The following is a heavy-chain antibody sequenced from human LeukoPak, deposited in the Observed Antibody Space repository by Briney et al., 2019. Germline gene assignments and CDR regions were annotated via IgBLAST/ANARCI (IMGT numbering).Heavy chain of an antibody. Sequence: PGGSLRLSCAASGFTFSSYSMTWVRQAPGKGLEWVSSISSSSSYIYYADSVKGRFTISRDNAKNSLYLQMNSLRAEDTAVYYCASSGGDSLWFDRNHDYWGQGTLVTVSS. CDR2: ISSSSSYI. CDR3: ASSGGDSLWFDRNHDY. D-gene: IGHD3-10*01. J-gene: IGHJ4*02. CDR1: GFTFSSYS. V-gene: IGHV3-21*01.